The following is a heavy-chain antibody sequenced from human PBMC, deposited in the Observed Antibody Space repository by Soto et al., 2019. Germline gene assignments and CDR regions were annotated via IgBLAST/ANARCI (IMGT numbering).Heavy chain of an antibody. CDR3: AKDQASGQGSFDS. Sequence: GGSLRLSCAASGFTFSSYGIHWVRQAPGKGLEWVAAISYDGSNQYYADSVKGRFTISRDNSKNTLFLHMNSLRADDTAVYYCAKDQASGQGSFDSWGQGTLVTVSS. V-gene: IGHV3-30*18. J-gene: IGHJ4*02. CDR1: GFTFSSYG. CDR2: ISYDGSNQ.